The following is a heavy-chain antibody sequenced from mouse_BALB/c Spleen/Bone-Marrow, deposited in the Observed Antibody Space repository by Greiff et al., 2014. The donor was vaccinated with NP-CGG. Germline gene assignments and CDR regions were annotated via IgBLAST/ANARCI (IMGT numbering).Heavy chain of an antibody. CDR3: ARGVPMDY. Sequence: VKLQESGAELVRPGSSVKISCKASGYAFSSYWMNWVKQRPGQGLEWIGQIYPGDGDTNYNGKFKGKATLTADKSPSTAYMQLSSLTSEDSAVYFCARGVPMDYWGQGTSVTVSS. V-gene: IGHV1-80*01. J-gene: IGHJ4*01. CDR2: IYPGDGDT. CDR1: GYAFSSYW.